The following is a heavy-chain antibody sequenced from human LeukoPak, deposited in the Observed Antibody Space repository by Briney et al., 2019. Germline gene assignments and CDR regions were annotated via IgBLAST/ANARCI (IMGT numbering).Heavy chain of an antibody. V-gene: IGHV4-61*02. D-gene: IGHD3-22*01. CDR2: IYTSGST. CDR3: ARDPSELYYDSSGYYYDAFDI. CDR1: GGSISSGSYY. Sequence: SQTLSLTCTVSGGSISSGSYYWSWIRQPAGKGLEWIGRIYTSGSTNYNPSLKSRVTISVDTSKNQFSLKLSSVTAADTAVYYCARDPSELYYDSSGYYYDAFDIWGQGTMVTVSS. J-gene: IGHJ3*02.